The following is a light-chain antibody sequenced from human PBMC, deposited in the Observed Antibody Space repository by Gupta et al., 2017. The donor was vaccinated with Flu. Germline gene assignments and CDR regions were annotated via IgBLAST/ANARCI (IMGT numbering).Light chain of an antibody. Sequence: SYELPQQPSVSVSPGQTARIPCSGDALPKQYAYWYQQKPGQAPVLVIYKDSERPSGIPERFSGSSSGTTVTLTISGVQAEDEADYYCQSTDSSGSYVFGTGTKVTVL. V-gene: IGLV3-25*02. CDR3: QSTDSSGSYV. CDR2: KDS. CDR1: ALPKQY. J-gene: IGLJ1*01.